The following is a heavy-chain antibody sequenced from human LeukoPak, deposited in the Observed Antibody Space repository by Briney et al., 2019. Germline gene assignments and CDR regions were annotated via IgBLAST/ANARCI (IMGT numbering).Heavy chain of an antibody. CDR2: IYYSGST. CDR1: GGSISSGDYY. D-gene: IGHD3-22*01. Sequence: PSETLSLTCTVSGGSISSGDYYWSWIRQPPGKGLEWIGYIYYSGSTYYNPSLKSRVTISVDTSKNQFSLKLSSVTAADTAVYYCARAERHYYDSSGSFDYWGQGTLVTVSS. V-gene: IGHV4-30-4*01. J-gene: IGHJ4*02. CDR3: ARAERHYYDSSGSFDY.